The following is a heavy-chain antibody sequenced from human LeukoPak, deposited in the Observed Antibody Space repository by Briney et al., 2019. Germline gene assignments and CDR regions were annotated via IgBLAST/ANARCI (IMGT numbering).Heavy chain of an antibody. V-gene: IGHV3-7*01. CDR2: INKDASEV. Sequence: GGSLRLSCAGSGFIFSSYWMSWVRQAPGKGLEWVANINKDASEVNYVGSMKGRFTISRDNAKNSLYLQMNSLRAEDTAVYYCVRDLSLTSGSNWGQGTLVTVSS. CDR1: GFIFSSYW. J-gene: IGHJ4*02. D-gene: IGHD1-26*01. CDR3: VRDLSLTSGSN.